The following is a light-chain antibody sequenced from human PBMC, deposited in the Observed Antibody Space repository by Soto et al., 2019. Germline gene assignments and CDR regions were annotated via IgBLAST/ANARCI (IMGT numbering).Light chain of an antibody. CDR3: QQTDSTPHT. J-gene: IGKJ1*01. Sequence: IQMTQSPSSLSASVGDRVTISCRASQSIRNYVSWYQQKPGTAPKLLIRAASTLQSGVPSRFSGSGSGTDFTLSISSLQIEDFANYFCQQTDSTPHTFGQGNNVEI. CDR2: AAS. V-gene: IGKV1-39*01. CDR1: QSIRNY.